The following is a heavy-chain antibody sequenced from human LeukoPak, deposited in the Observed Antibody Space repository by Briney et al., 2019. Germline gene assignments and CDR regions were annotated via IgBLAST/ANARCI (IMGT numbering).Heavy chain of an antibody. CDR3: AKGYHYDSSRYYPPFDY. V-gene: IGHV3-9*01. Sequence: PGRSLRLSCAASGFTFDDYAMHWVRQAPGKGLEWVSDISWNSGRIGYADSVKGRFTISRDNAKNSLYLQMNSLRAEDTALHYCAKGYHYDSSRYYPPFDYWGQGTLVTVSS. D-gene: IGHD3-22*01. CDR1: GFTFDDYA. J-gene: IGHJ4*02. CDR2: ISWNSGRI.